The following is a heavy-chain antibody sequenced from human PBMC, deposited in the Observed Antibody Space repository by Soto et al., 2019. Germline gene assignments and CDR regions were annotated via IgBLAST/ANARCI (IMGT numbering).Heavy chain of an antibody. CDR3: TKSSGGSSSVGMDY. CDR2: ITRDGYNK. J-gene: IGHJ4*02. D-gene: IGHD6-6*01. Sequence: GSLGLSCAGSGLICKKWALNWVRHAPGDGLEWVASITRDGYNKYYADSVKGRFTISRDNSRDTLSLQMTALTIEDSSVYYCTKSSGGSSSVGMDYWGQGTRVTVSS. V-gene: IGHV3-30*02. CDR1: GLICKKWA.